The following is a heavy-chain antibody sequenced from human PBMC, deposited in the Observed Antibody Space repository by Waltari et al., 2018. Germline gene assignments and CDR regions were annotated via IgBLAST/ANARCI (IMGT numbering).Heavy chain of an antibody. CDR2: FGPERRGT. Sequence: VQLIQSGAEVKKPGASVRLSCKVSGYSLTELSIQWVRQAPGKGLEWMGGFGPERRGTTSAQRFQGRVSMTEDTSTDTAYMELRSLTSDDTAVFYCATDWGYCSDDSCYVGERGDYWGQGTLVTVSS. J-gene: IGHJ4*02. CDR3: ATDWGYCSDDSCYVGERGDY. CDR1: GYSLTELS. V-gene: IGHV1-24*01. D-gene: IGHD2-15*01.